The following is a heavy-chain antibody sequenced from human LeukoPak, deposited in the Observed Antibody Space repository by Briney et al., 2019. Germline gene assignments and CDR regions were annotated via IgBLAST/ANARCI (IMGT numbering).Heavy chain of an antibody. J-gene: IGHJ4*01. CDR3: ARGGGCSSTTCYWADF. Sequence: SGGSLRLSCAASGFSFTTYSMNWLRQAPGEGLEWVSSIGGSNDHTYYADSVRGRFTISRDDAKNSLSLQMNSLRAEDTAVYYCARGGGCSSTTCYWADFWGQGTLVTVSS. CDR1: GFSFTTYS. CDR2: IGGSNDHT. D-gene: IGHD2-2*01. V-gene: IGHV3-21*01.